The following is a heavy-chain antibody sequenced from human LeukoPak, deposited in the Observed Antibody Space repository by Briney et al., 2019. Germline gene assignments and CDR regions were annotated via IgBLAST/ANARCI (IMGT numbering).Heavy chain of an antibody. CDR3: ARDRIVSSAFDI. CDR1: GGSVSSGSYY. Sequence: SETLSLTCTVSGGSVSSGSYYWSWIREPPGKGLEWIGYISYTGSTNYNPSLKSRITISVDTSKNQFALKRSSVTAADTAVYYCARDRIVSSAFDIWGQGTMVTVSS. V-gene: IGHV4-61*01. D-gene: IGHD5/OR15-5a*01. J-gene: IGHJ3*02. CDR2: ISYTGST.